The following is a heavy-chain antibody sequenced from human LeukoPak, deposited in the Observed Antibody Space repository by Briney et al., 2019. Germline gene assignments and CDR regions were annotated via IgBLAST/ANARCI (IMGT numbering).Heavy chain of an antibody. J-gene: IGHJ5*02. D-gene: IGHD6-19*01. V-gene: IGHV4-34*01. CDR2: MNHSGST. CDR3: ARRKTGYISGSLPSPTGFGP. Sequence: SETLSLTCAVYGGSFSGYYWIWIRQPPGKALEWIGEMNHSGSTNYNPSLKSRVTISVDTSKNQFFLKLSSVADADTAVYYCARRKTGYISGSLPSPTGFGPWGQGTLVTVS. CDR1: GGSFSGYY.